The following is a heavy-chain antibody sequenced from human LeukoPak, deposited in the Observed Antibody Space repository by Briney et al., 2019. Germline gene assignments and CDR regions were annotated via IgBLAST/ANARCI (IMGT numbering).Heavy chain of an antibody. CDR3: ARGCGYSGYDCGY. CDR2: ISSSSSYI. J-gene: IGHJ4*02. CDR1: GFTFSSYS. D-gene: IGHD5-12*01. Sequence: GGSLRLSCAASGFTFSSYSMNWVRQAPGKGLEWVSSISSSSSYIYYADSVKGRFTISRDNAKNSLYLQMNSLRAGDTAVYYCARGCGYSGYDCGYWGQGTLVTVSS. V-gene: IGHV3-21*01.